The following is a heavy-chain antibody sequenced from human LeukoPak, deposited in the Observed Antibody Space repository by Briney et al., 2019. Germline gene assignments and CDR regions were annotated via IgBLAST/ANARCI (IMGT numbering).Heavy chain of an antibody. CDR2: IKHDGSEK. CDR1: GFTFSSYW. J-gene: IGHJ3*02. CDR3: ARDWFWSPYDAFDI. Sequence: HGGSQRLSCAASGFTFSSYWMSWVRQAPGKGLEWVANIKHDGSEKYYVDSVKGRFTISRDNAKNSLYLQMNSLRAEDTAVYYCARDWFWSPYDAFDIWGQGTMVTVSS. V-gene: IGHV3-7*01. D-gene: IGHD3-3*01.